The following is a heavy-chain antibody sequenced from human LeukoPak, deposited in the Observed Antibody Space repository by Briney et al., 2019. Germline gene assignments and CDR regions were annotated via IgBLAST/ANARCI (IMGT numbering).Heavy chain of an antibody. CDR1: GGSISSYY. CDR2: IDYSGST. Sequence: PSETLSLTCTVSGGSISSYYWSWFRQPPGKGLEWIGYIDYSGSTNYDPSLKSRVPISVDTSKNQFSLKLSSVTAADTAVYYCARLLLDAFDIWGQGTMVTVSS. D-gene: IGHD2-15*01. V-gene: IGHV4-59*01. CDR3: ARLLLDAFDI. J-gene: IGHJ3*02.